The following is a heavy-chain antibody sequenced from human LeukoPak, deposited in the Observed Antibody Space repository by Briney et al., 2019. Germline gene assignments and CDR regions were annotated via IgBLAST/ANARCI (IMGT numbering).Heavy chain of an antibody. J-gene: IGHJ4*02. CDR2: INYSGST. Sequence: SETLSLTCAVYGGSFSGYYWSWIRQPPGKGLEWIGEINYSGSTNYNPSLKSRVTISVDTSKNQSSLKLSSVTAADTAVYYCARAAVAGPIDYWGQGTLVTVSS. V-gene: IGHV4-34*01. CDR3: ARAAVAGPIDY. D-gene: IGHD6-19*01. CDR1: GGSFSGYY.